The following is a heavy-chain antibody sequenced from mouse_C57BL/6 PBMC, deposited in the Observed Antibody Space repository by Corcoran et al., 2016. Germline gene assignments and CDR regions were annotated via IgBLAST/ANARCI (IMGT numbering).Heavy chain of an antibody. J-gene: IGHJ2*01. Sequence: QVQLQQSGAELARPGASVKLSCKASGYTFTSYGISWVKQRTGQGLEGIGEIYPRSGNTYYNEKFKGKATLTADKSSSTAYMELRSLTSEDSAVYFCAKGTTVVATDYWGQGTTLTVSS. CDR2: IYPRSGNT. CDR1: GYTFTSYG. V-gene: IGHV1-81*01. D-gene: IGHD1-1*01. CDR3: AKGTTVVATDY.